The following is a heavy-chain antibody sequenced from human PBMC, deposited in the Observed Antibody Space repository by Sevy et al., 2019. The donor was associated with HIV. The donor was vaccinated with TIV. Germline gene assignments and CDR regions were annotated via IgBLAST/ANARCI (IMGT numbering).Heavy chain of an antibody. V-gene: IGHV5-51*01. CDR2: ILPDDSDT. D-gene: IGHD3-22*01. J-gene: IGHJ4*02. Sequence: GESLKISCQGSGHDFNNHWIGWVRHKPGQGLEWMGVILPDDSDTKYSPSFEGQVTFSADKSISTVYLQWSSLKASDTAMYFCATSRSSQFDSSGYYIYWGQGTLVTVSS. CDR3: ATSRSSQFDSSGYYIY. CDR1: GHDFNNHW.